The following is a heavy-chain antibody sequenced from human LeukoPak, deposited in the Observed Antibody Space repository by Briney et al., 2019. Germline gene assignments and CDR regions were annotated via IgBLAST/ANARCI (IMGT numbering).Heavy chain of an antibody. CDR3: ARARIAPKSYYYYGMDV. CDR1: GYTFTGYY. V-gene: IGHV1-2*02. D-gene: IGHD6-13*01. J-gene: IGHJ6*02. CDR2: INPNSGGT. Sequence: ASVKVSCKASGYTFTGYYMHWVRQAPGQGLEWMGWINPNSGGTNYAQKFQGRVTMTRDTSISTAYMELSRLRSDDTAVYYCARARIAPKSYYYYGMDVWGQGTTVTVPS.